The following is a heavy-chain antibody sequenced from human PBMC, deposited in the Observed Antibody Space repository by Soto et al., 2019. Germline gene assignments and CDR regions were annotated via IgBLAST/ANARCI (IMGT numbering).Heavy chain of an antibody. CDR2: ISVDGRDT. V-gene: IGHV3-74*03. J-gene: IGHJ4*01. Sequence: GGSLRLSCAASGFSLSDYWMHWVRQVPGKGLLWVSRISVDGRDTTYADSVKGRFTISRDNAKNTLYLQMDSLRAEETAVYYCVRAPEQRPIDFWGHGSQVTVSS. CDR3: VRAPEQRPIDF. CDR1: GFSLSDYW. D-gene: IGHD6-19*01.